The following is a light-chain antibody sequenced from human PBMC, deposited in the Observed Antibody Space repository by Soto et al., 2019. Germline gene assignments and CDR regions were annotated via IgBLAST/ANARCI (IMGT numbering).Light chain of an antibody. J-gene: IGKJ4*01. V-gene: IGKV1D-13*01. CDR1: QDIDSA. Sequence: AIPLTQSPSSLSASVGDRVTVTCRASQDIDSALAWYQQKPGEPPNLLIYDASSLKSGVPSRFSGSESGTDFTLTINSLQPEDFATYYCQHFSNYQLTFGGGTKVEIE. CDR2: DAS. CDR3: QHFSNYQLT.